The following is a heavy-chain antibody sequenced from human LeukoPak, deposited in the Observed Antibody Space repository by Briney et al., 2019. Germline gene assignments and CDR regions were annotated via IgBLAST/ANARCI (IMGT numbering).Heavy chain of an antibody. CDR1: GFIFSSYG. D-gene: IGHD5-24*01. CDR2: IRNDGSNK. J-gene: IGHJ4*02. V-gene: IGHV3-30*02. Sequence: GGSLRLSCAASGFIFSSYGMHWVRQAPGKGLEWVAFIRNDGSNKYYADSVKGRFTISRDNSKNTLYLQMNSLRAEDTAVYYCAKRDGYNSGPFDYWGQGTLVTVSS. CDR3: AKRDGYNSGPFDY.